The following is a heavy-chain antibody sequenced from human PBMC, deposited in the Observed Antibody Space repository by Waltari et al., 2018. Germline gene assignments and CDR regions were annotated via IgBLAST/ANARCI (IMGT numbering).Heavy chain of an antibody. CDR3: ARKGGRGYTYGPFYYDS. V-gene: IGHV3-74*01. Sequence: EVQLVEAGGDIVQPGGSLRLSCAASGFRFSDYWMHWVRQVPGKGLVWVSRINSDGSSISYSDSVKGRFTISRDNSKNMLYLQLNSLGAEDTAVYYCARKGGRGYTYGPFYYDSWGQGTLVTVSS. J-gene: IGHJ4*02. CDR1: GFRFSDYW. D-gene: IGHD5-18*01. CDR2: INSDGSSI.